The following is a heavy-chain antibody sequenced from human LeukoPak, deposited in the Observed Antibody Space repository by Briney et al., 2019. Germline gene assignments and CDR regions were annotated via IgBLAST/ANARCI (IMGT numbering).Heavy chain of an antibody. CDR3: ARVSGLNNFDY. CDR2: SSHSGTT. Sequence: SETLSLTCAVYGGSFTDYYWSWIRQSPQKGLEWIGESSHSGTTKYNPSLKSRVSISPDTSKNQFSLKLTSVTAADTAVYYCARVSGLNNFDYWGQGTLVTVSS. CDR1: GGSFTDYY. J-gene: IGHJ4*02. V-gene: IGHV4-34*01. D-gene: IGHD1/OR15-1a*01.